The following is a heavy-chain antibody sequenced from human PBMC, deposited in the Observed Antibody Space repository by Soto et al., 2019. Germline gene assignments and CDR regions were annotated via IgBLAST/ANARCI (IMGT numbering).Heavy chain of an antibody. J-gene: IGHJ5*02. CDR3: ARTYSYHNWFDQ. V-gene: IGHV4-61*01. CDR2: IYYSGST. D-gene: IGHD6-13*01. Sequence: KTSETLSLTCTVSGGSVSSGSYYWIWIRQPPGKGLEWIGYIYYSGSTNYNHSLKSRVTISVDTSKNQFSLKLSSVTAADTAVYSCARTYSYHNWFDQWGQGTLVTVT. CDR1: GGSVSSGSYY.